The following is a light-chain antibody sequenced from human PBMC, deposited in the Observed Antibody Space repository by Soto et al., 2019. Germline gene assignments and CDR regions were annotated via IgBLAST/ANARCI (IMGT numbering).Light chain of an antibody. CDR2: AAS. CDR1: QSISNH. J-gene: IGKJ1*01. Sequence: DIQMTQSPSSLYASVEDRVIITCRASQSISNHLNWYQQKPGKAPKLLIFAASSLQSGVPSRFSGSRSGPDFTLTISSMQPEDFATYYCQQSYSSPPTFGQGTKVDSK. CDR3: QQSYSSPPT. V-gene: IGKV1-39*01.